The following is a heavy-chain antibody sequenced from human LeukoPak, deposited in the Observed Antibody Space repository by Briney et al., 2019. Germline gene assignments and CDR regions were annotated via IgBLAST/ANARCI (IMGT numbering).Heavy chain of an antibody. CDR1: GFNFRNYG. CDR2: IWYDGSNK. J-gene: IGHJ3*02. V-gene: IGHV3-33*01. CDR3: ARDPALNVFGI. Sequence: PGKSLRLSCAASGFNFRNYGMHWVRQAPGKGLEWVAVIWYDGSNKYYVDSVEGRFTISRDNSKNTLFLEMDSLRAEDTAVYYCARDPALNVFGIWGQGTMVTVSS.